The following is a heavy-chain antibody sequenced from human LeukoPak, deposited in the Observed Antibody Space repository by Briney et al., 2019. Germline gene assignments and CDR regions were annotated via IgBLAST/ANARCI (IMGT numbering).Heavy chain of an antibody. J-gene: IGHJ5*02. CDR1: GFTFRSYW. V-gene: IGHV3-7*04. D-gene: IGHD5-12*01. CDR2: IKEDGSEK. Sequence: TGGSLRLSCAASGFTFRSYWMSWVRQAPGKGLEWVANIKEDGSEKYYVDSVKGRFTISRDNAKNSLYLQMNGLRAEDTAVYYCARLVATIYGWFDPWGQGTLVTVSS. CDR3: ARLVATIYGWFDP.